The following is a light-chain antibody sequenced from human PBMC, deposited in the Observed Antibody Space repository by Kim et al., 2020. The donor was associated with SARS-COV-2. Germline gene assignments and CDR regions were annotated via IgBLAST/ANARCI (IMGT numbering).Light chain of an antibody. J-gene: IGLJ2*01. Sequence: PGKTASITFGGNNIVRNSVHWYQQKPGQAPVLVVYDDSDRPSGIPERFSGSNSGNMATLTISRVEAGDEADYYCQVWDNSSDHVVFGGGTQLTVL. CDR1: NIVRNS. V-gene: IGLV3-21*03. CDR3: QVWDNSSDHVV. CDR2: DDS.